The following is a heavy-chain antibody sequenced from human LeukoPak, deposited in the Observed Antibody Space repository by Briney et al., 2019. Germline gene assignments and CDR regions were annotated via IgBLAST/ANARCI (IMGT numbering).Heavy chain of an antibody. J-gene: IGHJ4*02. CDR2: ISGSGGST. CDR3: AKDLWVVIVPVVDY. D-gene: IGHD2-2*01. V-gene: IGHV3-23*01. CDR1: GFTFSSYA. Sequence: GGSLRLSCAASGFTFSSYAMSWVRQAPGKGLEWVSAISGSGGSTYYADYVKGRFTISRDNSKNTLYLQMNSLRAEDTAVYYCAKDLWVVIVPVVDYWGQGTLVTVSS.